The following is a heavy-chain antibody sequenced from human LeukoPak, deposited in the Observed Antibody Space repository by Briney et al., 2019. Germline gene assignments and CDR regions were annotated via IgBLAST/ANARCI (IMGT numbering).Heavy chain of an antibody. Sequence: PGGSLRLSCAASGFTFSSYWMHWVRQAPGKGLVWVSRINSDGSSTSYADSVKGRFTISRENAKNTLYLQMNSLRAEDTAVYYCVKGYCSSTSCEGVVFDIWGQGTMVTVSS. V-gene: IGHV3-74*01. D-gene: IGHD2-2*01. CDR3: VKGYCSSTSCEGVVFDI. J-gene: IGHJ3*02. CDR2: INSDGSST. CDR1: GFTFSSYW.